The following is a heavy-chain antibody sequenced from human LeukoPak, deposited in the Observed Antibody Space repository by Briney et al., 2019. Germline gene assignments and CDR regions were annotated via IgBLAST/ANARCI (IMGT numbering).Heavy chain of an antibody. V-gene: IGHV3-64*01. Sequence: GGSLRHSCAASGVTFSSYAMHRVSQAPGEGLEYVSAISSNGGSTYYANSVKGRFTISRDNSKNTLYLQMGSQRAEDMAVYYCARGDAFDIWGQGTMVTVSS. CDR3: ARGDAFDI. CDR1: GVTFSSYA. J-gene: IGHJ3*02. CDR2: ISSNGGST.